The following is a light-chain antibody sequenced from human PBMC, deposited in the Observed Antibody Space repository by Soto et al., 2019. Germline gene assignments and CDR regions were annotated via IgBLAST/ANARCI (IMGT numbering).Light chain of an antibody. V-gene: IGLV2-18*02. CDR2: EVS. Sequence: QSVLTQPPSPSGSPGQAGALSCTGTSSVVGSYNRVSWYQQPPGAAPKLMIYEVSNRPSGVPDRFSGSKSGNTASLTISGLQAEDEADYYCNSYTGSSTYVFGTGTKVTVL. J-gene: IGLJ1*01. CDR1: SSVVGSYNR. CDR3: NSYTGSSTYV.